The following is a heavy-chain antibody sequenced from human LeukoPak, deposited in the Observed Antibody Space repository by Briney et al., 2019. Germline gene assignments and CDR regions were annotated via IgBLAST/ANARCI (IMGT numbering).Heavy chain of an antibody. CDR1: GFTVSSNY. Sequence: GGSLRLSCAASGFTVSSNYMSWVRQAPRKGLEWVSTISGDGTETFYVDSVKGRFTISRDNSKNTHYLQMSSLRAEDTGIYYCAKGGHYSFFDYWGQGTLVTVSS. D-gene: IGHD4-11*01. CDR2: ISGDGTET. J-gene: IGHJ4*02. CDR3: AKGGHYSFFDY. V-gene: IGHV3-23*01.